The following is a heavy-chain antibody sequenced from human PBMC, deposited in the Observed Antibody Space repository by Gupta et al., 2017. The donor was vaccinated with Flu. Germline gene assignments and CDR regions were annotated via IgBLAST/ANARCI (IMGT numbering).Heavy chain of an antibody. V-gene: IGHV5-51*01. Sequence: IYPGDSDTRYSPSFQGQVTISADKSISTAYLQWSSLKASDTAMYYCARQSGSHGSLFVDYWGQGTLVTVSS. CDR2: IYPGDSDT. D-gene: IGHD1-26*01. J-gene: IGHJ4*02. CDR3: ARQSGSHGSLFVDY.